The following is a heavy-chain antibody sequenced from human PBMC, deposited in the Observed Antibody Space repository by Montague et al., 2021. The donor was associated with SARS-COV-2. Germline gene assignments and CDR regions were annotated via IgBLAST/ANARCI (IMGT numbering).Heavy chain of an antibody. CDR2: ISYSGST. CDR3: ARAQQVARRGFGVDA. CDR1: DVPTSAHF. Sequence: SETLSLTCTVSDVPTSAHFWSWIRQSPGKGLEWIGYISYSGSTKYSPSLTSRVTISLGSSRNHLSLALRSVTAADTAVYYCARAQQVARRGFGVDAWGQGTTVIVTS. J-gene: IGHJ6*02. D-gene: IGHD6-13*01. V-gene: IGHV4-59*11.